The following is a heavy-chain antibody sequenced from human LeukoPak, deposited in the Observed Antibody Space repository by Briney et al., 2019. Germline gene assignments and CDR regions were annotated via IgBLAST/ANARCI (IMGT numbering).Heavy chain of an antibody. D-gene: IGHD4-11*01. CDR1: NGSISSDTYF. V-gene: IGHV4-61*02. CDR2: MSSSGIS. Sequence: SETLSLTCTVSNGSISSDTYFWSWIRQPAGKGLEWIGRMSSSGISTYSPSLKSRVTISIDTSKNQFSLKLTSVTAADTAVYYCARAEINDYSRYWGQGIPVIVSS. CDR3: ARAEINDYSRY. J-gene: IGHJ4*02.